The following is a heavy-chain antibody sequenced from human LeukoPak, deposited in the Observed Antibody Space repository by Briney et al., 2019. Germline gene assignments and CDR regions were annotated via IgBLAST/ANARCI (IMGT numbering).Heavy chain of an antibody. CDR2: ISSSSSTI. J-gene: IGHJ6*02. CDR1: GFTFSSYS. Sequence: GGSLRLSCAASGFTFSSYSMTWVRQAPGKGLEWVSYISSSSSTIYYADSVKGRFTISRDNAKNSLYLQMNSLRDEDTAVYYCARIHYDSSGYLPNYYGMDVWGQGTTVTVSS. CDR3: ARIHYDSSGYLPNYYGMDV. D-gene: IGHD3-22*01. V-gene: IGHV3-48*02.